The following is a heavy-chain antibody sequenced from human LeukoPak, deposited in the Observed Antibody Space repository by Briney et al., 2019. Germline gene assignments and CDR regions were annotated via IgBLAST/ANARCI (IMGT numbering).Heavy chain of an antibody. CDR2: ISSNGGST. V-gene: IGHV3-64*01. CDR1: GFTFSSYA. CDR3: ARAFYGDLDY. D-gene: IGHD4-17*01. Sequence: GGSLRLSCAASGFTFSSYAMHWVRQAPGKGLEYVSAISSNGGSTYYANSVKGRFTISGDNSKNTLYLQMGSLRAEDMAVYYCARAFYGDLDYWGQGTLVTVSS. J-gene: IGHJ4*02.